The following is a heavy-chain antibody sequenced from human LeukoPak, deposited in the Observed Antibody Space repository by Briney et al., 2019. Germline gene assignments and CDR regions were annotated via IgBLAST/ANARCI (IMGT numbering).Heavy chain of an antibody. J-gene: IGHJ4*02. V-gene: IGHV3-74*01. CDR3: AKAPVTSCRGAYYYPFDS. D-gene: IGHD3-22*01. CDR1: GFTFSSYW. Sequence: GGSLRLSCAASGFTFSSYWMHWVRQAPGKGLVWVSRINSDGSSTSYADSVKGRFTISRDNAKNMAYLQMNSLRAEDAAVYFCAKAPVTSCRGAYYYPFDSWGQGTLVTVSS. CDR2: INSDGSST.